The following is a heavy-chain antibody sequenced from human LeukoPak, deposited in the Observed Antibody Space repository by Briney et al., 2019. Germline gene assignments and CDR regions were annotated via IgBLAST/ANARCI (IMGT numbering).Heavy chain of an antibody. Sequence: AASVKVSCKASGYTFTSYGISWVRQAPGQGLEWMGWISTYNGDTNYALKLQDRVTMTTDTSTSTAYMELRSLRSDDTAVYFCARVRDAQWYLLLRGDDAFDIWGQGTMVTVSS. CDR2: ISTYNGDT. CDR1: GYTFTSYG. J-gene: IGHJ3*02. CDR3: ARVRDAQWYLLLRGDDAFDI. V-gene: IGHV1-18*01. D-gene: IGHD2-2*01.